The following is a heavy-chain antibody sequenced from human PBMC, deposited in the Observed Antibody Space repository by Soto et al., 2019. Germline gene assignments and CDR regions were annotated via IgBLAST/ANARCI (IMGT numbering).Heavy chain of an antibody. D-gene: IGHD3-10*01. CDR3: ARAPGFGEVQYGNWFDP. Sequence: ASVKVSCKASGGTFTNSTFSWVRQAPGQGLEWMGRIIPLLDIANYAQKFLGRVTITADKSTSTVYMALNSLKSEDTAVYYCARAPGFGEVQYGNWFDPWGQGTLVTVSS. CDR2: IIPLLDIA. CDR1: GGTFTNST. V-gene: IGHV1-69*02. J-gene: IGHJ5*02.